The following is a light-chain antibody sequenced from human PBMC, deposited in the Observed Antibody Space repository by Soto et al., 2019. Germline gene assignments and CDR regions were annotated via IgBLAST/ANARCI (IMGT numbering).Light chain of an antibody. CDR1: QSVSIW. V-gene: IGKV1-5*03. CDR2: KAS. J-gene: IGKJ1*01. CDR3: QQYNSYLWT. Sequence: DVQMTQSPSTLSASVGDRVTITCRASQSVSIWLAWYQQKPGKAPKLLIYKASSLESGVPPRFSGSGSGAEFTLPISSLQPDDFATYYCQQYNSYLWTFGQGTKVDIK.